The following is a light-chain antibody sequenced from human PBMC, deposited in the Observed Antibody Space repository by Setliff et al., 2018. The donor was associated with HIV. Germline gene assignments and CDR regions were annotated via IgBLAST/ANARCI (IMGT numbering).Light chain of an antibody. CDR2: DNT. CDR1: SSDIGGYNF. V-gene: IGLV2-14*03. Sequence: QSALAQPASVSGSPGQSITISCTGTSSDIGGYNFVSWYQQYPGEAPKLIISDNTKRPSGVSDRFSASKSGNTASLTISGLRAGDEADYYCSSYTSSSTYVFGLGTKVTVL. CDR3: SSYTSSSTYV. J-gene: IGLJ1*01.